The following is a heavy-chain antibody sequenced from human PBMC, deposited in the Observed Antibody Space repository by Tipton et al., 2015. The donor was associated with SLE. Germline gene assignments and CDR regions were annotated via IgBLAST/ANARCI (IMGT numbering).Heavy chain of an antibody. J-gene: IGHJ6*02. CDR2: IYSSATT. CDR3: ARTNPLYSSSLTGLYGMDV. D-gene: IGHD6-13*01. Sequence: TLSLTCSVSGGSINVYYWSWVRQPPGKGLEWIGHIYSSATTNYQYNPSLKSRVTLSVDTSKNQFSLRLRSVTAADTAVYYCARTNPLYSSSLTGLYGMDVWGQGTTVTVSS. CDR1: GGSINVYY. V-gene: IGHV4-59*12.